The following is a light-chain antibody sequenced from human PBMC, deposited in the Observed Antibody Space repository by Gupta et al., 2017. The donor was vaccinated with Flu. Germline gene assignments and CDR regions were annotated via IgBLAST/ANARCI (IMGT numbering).Light chain of an antibody. V-gene: IGLV2-14*01. CDR1: Y. J-gene: IGLJ1*01. CDR3: SSYTSRTTLGV. CDR2: EVT. Sequence: YVSWYQQHPGKAPKLVIFEVTKRPSGVSNRFSGSKSGNTASLTISGLQADDEADYYCSSYTSRTTLGVFGTGTQVTVL.